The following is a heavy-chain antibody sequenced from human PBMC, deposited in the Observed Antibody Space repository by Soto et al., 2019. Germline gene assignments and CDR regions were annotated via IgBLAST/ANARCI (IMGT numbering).Heavy chain of an antibody. CDR2: IWYDGSNK. CDR1: GFTFSSYG. CDR3: AIDSSGWPFQH. J-gene: IGHJ1*01. Sequence: QVQLVESGGGVVQPGRSLRLSCAASGFTFSSYGMHWVRQAPGKGLEWVAVIWYDGSNKYYADSVKGRFTISRDNSKNTLYLQINSLRAEDTAVYYCAIDSSGWPFQHWGQGTLFTVSS. D-gene: IGHD6-19*01. V-gene: IGHV3-33*01.